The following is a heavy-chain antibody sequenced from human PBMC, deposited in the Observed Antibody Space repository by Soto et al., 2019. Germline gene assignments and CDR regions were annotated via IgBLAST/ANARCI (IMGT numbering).Heavy chain of an antibody. CDR3: ARMSMMTQLDY. D-gene: IGHD3-16*01. CDR2: LYFTGST. V-gene: IGHV4-61*01. CDR1: GGSVSGGSYY. J-gene: IGHJ4*02. Sequence: LSLTCSVSGGSVSGGSYYWSWIRQTPTKGLEFIGYLYFTGSTNYNPSLKSRVSISRDTSKNQFSLNLRSVTAADTAVYYCARMSMMTQLDYWGQRTLVTVSS.